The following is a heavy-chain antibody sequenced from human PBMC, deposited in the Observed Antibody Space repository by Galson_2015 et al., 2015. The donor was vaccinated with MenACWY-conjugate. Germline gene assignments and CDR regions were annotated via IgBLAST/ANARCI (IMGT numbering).Heavy chain of an antibody. Sequence: SLRLSCAASGFTFSSYGMHWVRQAPGKGLEWVTVIWSDGNSKYYVDSAKGRFTISRDNSKNTLYLQMNSLRAEDTAVYYCATGSPSGVPSPGGRSSGQGPLVAVSS. CDR2: IWSDGNSK. CDR3: ATGSPSGVPSPGGRS. V-gene: IGHV3-33*01. CDR1: GFTFSSYG. D-gene: IGHD3-16*01. J-gene: IGHJ5*02.